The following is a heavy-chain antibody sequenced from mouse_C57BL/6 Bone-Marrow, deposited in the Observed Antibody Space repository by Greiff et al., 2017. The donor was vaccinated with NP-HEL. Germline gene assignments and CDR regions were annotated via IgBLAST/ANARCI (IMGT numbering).Heavy chain of an antibody. V-gene: IGHV3-6*01. J-gene: IGHJ3*01. CDR1: GYSITSGYY. D-gene: IGHD2-3*01. CDR3: ASRLLSWFAD. Sequence: EVKLMESGPGLVKPSQSLSLTCSVTGYSITSGYYWNWIRQFPGNKLEWMGYIRYDGSTNYNPSLKNQITITRDTSTNQFFLKLNSVTTEDTATYYCASRLLSWFADWGKGTLVTVAA. CDR2: IRYDGST.